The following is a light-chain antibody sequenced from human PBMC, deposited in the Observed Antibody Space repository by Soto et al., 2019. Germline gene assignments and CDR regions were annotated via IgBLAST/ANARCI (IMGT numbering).Light chain of an antibody. J-gene: IGLJ3*02. CDR1: SGSVSTNYY. Sequence: QTVVTQEPSFSVSLGRTVTLTCGLSSGSVSTNYYPTWCQQTPGQAPRTLIYNTNIRSSGVPDRFSGSILGNKAALTITGAQADDESDYYCVLYMGSGIWVFGGGTQLTVL. CDR2: NTN. V-gene: IGLV8-61*01. CDR3: VLYMGSGIWV.